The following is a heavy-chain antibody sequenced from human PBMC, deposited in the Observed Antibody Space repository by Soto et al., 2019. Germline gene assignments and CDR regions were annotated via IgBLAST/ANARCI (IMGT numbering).Heavy chain of an antibody. V-gene: IGHV1-69*02. CDR1: GDTFSFYT. J-gene: IGHJ4*02. CDR2: INPILSMS. D-gene: IGHD3-10*01. CDR3: TTSYCSVSRSSEY. Sequence: QVQLVQSGVEVKKPGSSVKVSCKASGDTFSFYTINWVRQAPGLGLEWMGRINPILSMSNYAQKFQGSVTVTSHIPTSTAYMELSSLRSEDVAMYYCTTSYCSVSRSSEYWGQGALGTVSS.